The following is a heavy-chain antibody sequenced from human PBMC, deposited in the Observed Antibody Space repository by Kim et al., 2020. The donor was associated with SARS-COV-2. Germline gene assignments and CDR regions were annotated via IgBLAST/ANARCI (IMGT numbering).Heavy chain of an antibody. Sequence: RTYSTPSLKGRVTISVDTSKKQFSLRLSSVTAADAAVYYCARHLRNWYFDLWGRGTLVTVSS. CDR3: ARHLRNWYFDL. CDR2: RT. V-gene: IGHV4-39*01. J-gene: IGHJ2*01.